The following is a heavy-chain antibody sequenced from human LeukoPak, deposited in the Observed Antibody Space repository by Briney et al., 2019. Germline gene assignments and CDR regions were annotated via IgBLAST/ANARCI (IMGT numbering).Heavy chain of an antibody. D-gene: IGHD6-13*01. CDR2: IYSGGST. V-gene: IGHV3-66*01. J-gene: IGHJ3*02. CDR3: AYPGRYSSSLFAFDI. CDR1: GFTVSSNY. Sequence: GGSLRPSCAASGFTVSSNYMSWVRQAPGKGLEWVSVIYSGGSTYYADSVKGRFTISRDNSKNTLYLQMNSLRAEDTAVYYCAYPGRYSSSLFAFDIWGQGTMVTVSS.